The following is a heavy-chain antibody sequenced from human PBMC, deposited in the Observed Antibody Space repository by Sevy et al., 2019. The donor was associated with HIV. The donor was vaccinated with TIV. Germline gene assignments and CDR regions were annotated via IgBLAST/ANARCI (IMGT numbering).Heavy chain of an antibody. CDR1: GGSICSSSYY. J-gene: IGHJ4*02. Sequence: SETLSLTCAVSGGSICSSSYYWGWIRQPPGKGLEWIGSIYYSGSTYYNPSLKSRVTISVDTSKNQFSLKLSSVTAADTAVYYCARSPLLSRDGYNSDYWGQGTLVTVSS. CDR3: ARSPLLSRDGYNSDY. CDR2: IYYSGST. D-gene: IGHD5-12*01. V-gene: IGHV4-39*01.